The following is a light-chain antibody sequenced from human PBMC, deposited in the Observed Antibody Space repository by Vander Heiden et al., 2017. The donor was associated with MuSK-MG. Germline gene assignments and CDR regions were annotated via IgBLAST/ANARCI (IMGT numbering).Light chain of an antibody. Sequence: QPILTQPPSASATPGQRVTISCSGGSFNVGSNAVHWYQQFSGTAPKLLIYSNDQRPSGVSDRFSGSKSDTSASLAISGVQSEDEAEYFCAAWDDSLHALLFGGGTKLTAL. V-gene: IGLV1-44*01. J-gene: IGLJ2*01. CDR2: SND. CDR1: SFNVGSNA. CDR3: AAWDDSLHALL.